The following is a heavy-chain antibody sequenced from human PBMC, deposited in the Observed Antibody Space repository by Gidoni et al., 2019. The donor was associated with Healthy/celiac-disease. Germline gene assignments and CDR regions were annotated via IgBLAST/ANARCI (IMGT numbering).Heavy chain of an antibody. V-gene: IGHV3-48*03. CDR1: GFTLRSYD. Sequence: EVQLVESGGGLVQSGGSLRLSCAASGFTLRSYDMNWVRQAPGKGLEWVSYIRSSGSTMYYANSVKGRFTISRDNAKNSLYLQMNSLRAEDTAVYYCAREVRGYCSSTSCYEASPFDYWGQGTLVTVSS. J-gene: IGHJ4*02. CDR3: AREVRGYCSSTSCYEASPFDY. D-gene: IGHD2-2*01. CDR2: IRSSGSTM.